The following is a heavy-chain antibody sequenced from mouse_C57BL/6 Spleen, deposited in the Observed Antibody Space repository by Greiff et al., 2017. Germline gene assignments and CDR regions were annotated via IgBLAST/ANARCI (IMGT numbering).Heavy chain of an antibody. D-gene: IGHD3-2*02. CDR2: IDPSDSET. V-gene: IGHV1-52*01. CDR3: SRRQLRHYAIDY. CDR1: GYTFTSYW. J-gene: IGHJ4*01. Sequence: VQLQQPGAELVRPGSSVKLSCKASGYTFTSYWMHWVKQRPIQGLEWIGNIDPSDSETHYNQKFKDKATLTVDKSSSTAYMQLSSLTSEASAVYYCSRRQLRHYAIDYWGQGTTVTVSS.